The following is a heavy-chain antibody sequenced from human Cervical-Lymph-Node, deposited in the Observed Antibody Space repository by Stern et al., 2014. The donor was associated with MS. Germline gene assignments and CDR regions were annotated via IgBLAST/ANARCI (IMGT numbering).Heavy chain of an antibody. V-gene: IGHV3-9*01. D-gene: IGHD3-3*01. Sequence: EVQLVESGGGLVQPGRSLRLSWAASGFTFDDYAMHWVRQAPGKGLEWVPGITWNSVSVGYADSVKGRFTISRDNAKNSLYLQMNSLRGDDTALYYCAKGSGGSGYYPVALDYWGQGTLVTVSS. CDR3: AKGSGGSGYYPVALDY. J-gene: IGHJ4*02. CDR2: ITWNSVSV. CDR1: GFTFDDYA.